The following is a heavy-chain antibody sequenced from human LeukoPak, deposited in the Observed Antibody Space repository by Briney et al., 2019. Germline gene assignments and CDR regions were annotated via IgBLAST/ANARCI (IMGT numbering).Heavy chain of an antibody. D-gene: IGHD6-6*01. V-gene: IGHV1-8*01. CDR1: GYTFTSYD. Sequence: ASVKVSCKASGYTFTSYDINWVRQATGQGLEWMGWMNPNSGNTGYAQKFQGRVTMTRNTSISTAYMELSSLRSEDAAVYYCARAEYSSSSSQRVAFDIWGQGTMVTVSS. J-gene: IGHJ3*02. CDR2: MNPNSGNT. CDR3: ARAEYSSSSSQRVAFDI.